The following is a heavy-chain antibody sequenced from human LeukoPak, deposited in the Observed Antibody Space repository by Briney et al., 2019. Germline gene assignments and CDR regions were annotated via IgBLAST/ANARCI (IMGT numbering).Heavy chain of an antibody. CDR2: INHSGST. D-gene: IGHD5-18*01. Sequence: SETLSLTCAVYGGSFSGYYWSWIRQPPGKGLEWIGEINHSGSTNYNPSLKSRVTISVDTSKNQFSLKLSSVTAADTAVYYCARVAPDTAIGHFDYWGQGTLVTVSS. V-gene: IGHV4-34*01. J-gene: IGHJ4*02. CDR1: GGSFSGYY. CDR3: ARVAPDTAIGHFDY.